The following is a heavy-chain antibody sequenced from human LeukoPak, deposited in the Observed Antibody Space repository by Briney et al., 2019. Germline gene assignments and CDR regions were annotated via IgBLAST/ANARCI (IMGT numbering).Heavy chain of an antibody. CDR2: MNPNNGNT. J-gene: IGHJ6*03. V-gene: IGHV1-8*01. Sequence: GASVKVSCKASGYTFTSYDINWVRQAPGQGLEWMASMNPNNGNTAYARKFQGRVTMTSDTSIGTAYLELSALRSEDTAVYYCARLHWESGGIYFYYYMDVWGKGTTVTVSS. CDR3: ARLHWESGGIYFYYYMDV. CDR1: GYTFTSYD. D-gene: IGHD1-26*01.